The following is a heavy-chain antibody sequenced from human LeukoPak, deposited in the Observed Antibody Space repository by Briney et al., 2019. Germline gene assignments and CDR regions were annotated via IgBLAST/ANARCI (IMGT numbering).Heavy chain of an antibody. CDR1: GYTFTSYD. Sequence: ASVKVSCKASGYTFTSYDINWVRQAPGQGLEWMGWINPNSGGTNYAQKFQGRVTMTRDTSISTAYMELSRLRSDDTAVYCCARGEGWVPFDYWGQGTLVTVSS. D-gene: IGHD1-26*01. CDR3: ARGEGWVPFDY. V-gene: IGHV1-2*02. CDR2: INPNSGGT. J-gene: IGHJ4*02.